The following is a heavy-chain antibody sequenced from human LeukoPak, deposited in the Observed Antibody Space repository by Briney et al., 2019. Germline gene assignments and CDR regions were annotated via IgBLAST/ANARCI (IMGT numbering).Heavy chain of an antibody. Sequence: GGSLRLSCAASGFTFSSYAMSWVRQAPGKGLEWVSAISGSGGSTYYADSVKGRFTISRDNSKNTLYLQMNSLRAEDTAVYYCAKDRYGNSSPYYFDYWGQGTLVTVSS. D-gene: IGHD6-6*01. CDR3: AKDRYGNSSPYYFDY. CDR1: GFTFSSYA. V-gene: IGHV3-23*01. CDR2: ISGSGGST. J-gene: IGHJ4*02.